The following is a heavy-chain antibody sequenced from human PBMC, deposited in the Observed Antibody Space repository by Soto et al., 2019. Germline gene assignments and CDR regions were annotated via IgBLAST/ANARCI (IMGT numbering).Heavy chain of an antibody. Sequence: PGGSLRLSCAASGFTVSSNYMSWVRQAPGKGLEWVSVIYSGGSTYYADSVKGRFTISRDNAKKSLYLQMNSLRAEDTAVYYCASHLYVEWFLYGMDVWGQGTTVTVSS. CDR2: IYSGGST. J-gene: IGHJ6*02. CDR1: GFTVSSNY. CDR3: ASHLYVEWFLYGMDV. V-gene: IGHV3-53*05. D-gene: IGHD3-3*01.